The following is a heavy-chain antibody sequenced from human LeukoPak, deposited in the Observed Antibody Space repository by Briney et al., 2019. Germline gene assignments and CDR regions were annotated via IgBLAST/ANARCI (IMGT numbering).Heavy chain of an antibody. J-gene: IGHJ3*02. CDR2: ISSSSSYI. Sequence: PGGSLRLSCAASGFTFSSYSMNWVRQAPGKGLEWVSSISSSSSYIYYADSVKGRFTISRDNSKNTLYLQMNSLRAEDTAVYYCAKTYSSGYYLAFDAFDIWGQGTMVTVSS. CDR3: AKTYSSGYYLAFDAFDI. D-gene: IGHD3-22*01. CDR1: GFTFSSYS. V-gene: IGHV3-21*04.